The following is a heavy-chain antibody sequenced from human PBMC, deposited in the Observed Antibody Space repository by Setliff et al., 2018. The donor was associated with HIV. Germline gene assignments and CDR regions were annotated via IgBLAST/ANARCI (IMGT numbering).Heavy chain of an antibody. Sequence: SETLSLTCTVSGDSISSGRYYWNWIRQPAGRGLDWIGHIFTSGSAFSSGTANYSPPLKSRVTISVDISKNQFSLKLTSVTAADTAMYFCARDSPADGGNPGRFQRWGQGTLVTVSS. D-gene: IGHD2-15*01. CDR3: ARDSPADGGNPGRFQR. V-gene: IGHV4-61*09. J-gene: IGHJ1*01. CDR1: GDSISSGRYY. CDR2: IFTSGSA.